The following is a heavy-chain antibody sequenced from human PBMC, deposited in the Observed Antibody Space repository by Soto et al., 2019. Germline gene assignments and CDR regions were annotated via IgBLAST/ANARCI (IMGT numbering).Heavy chain of an antibody. J-gene: IGHJ4*02. CDR2: IYHSGST. CDR3: ARDETYCSSTSCYQDGDY. D-gene: IGHD2-2*01. Sequence: QVQLQESGPGLVKPSGTLSLTCAVSGGSISSSNWWSWVRQPPGKGLEWIGEIYHSGSTNYNPTLKGRVTISVNKSKNQFSLKLSSVTAADTAVYYCARDETYCSSTSCYQDGDYWGQGTLVTVSS. CDR1: GGSISSSNW. V-gene: IGHV4-4*02.